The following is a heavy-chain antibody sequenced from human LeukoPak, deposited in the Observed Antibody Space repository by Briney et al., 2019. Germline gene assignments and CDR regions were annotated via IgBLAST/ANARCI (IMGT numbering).Heavy chain of an antibody. CDR3: AREFGSSAYRRGGFFDY. CDR2: IIPILGIA. J-gene: IGHJ4*02. V-gene: IGHV1-69*04. D-gene: IGHD2-2*01. Sequence: SVKVSCKASGGTFSSYTISWVRQAPGQGLEWMGRIIPILGIANYAQKFQGRVTITADKSTSTAYMELSSLRSEDTAVYYCAREFGSSAYRRGGFFDYWGQGTLVTVSS. CDR1: GGTFSSYT.